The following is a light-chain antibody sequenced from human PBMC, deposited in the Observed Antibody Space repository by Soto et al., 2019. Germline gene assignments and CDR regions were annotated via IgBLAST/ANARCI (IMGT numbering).Light chain of an antibody. CDR2: QIS. CDR1: QSLVYSDGNTY. V-gene: IGKV2-24*01. CDR3: MQFAHFPRT. J-gene: IGKJ1*01. Sequence: DVVLTQTPLSSPVTLGQPASISCRSSQSLVYSDGNTYLSWLQQRPGQPPRLLIYQISNRFSGVPDRFSGSGAGTDFTLKISRVEAEDVVVYYCMQFAHFPRTFGQGTKVDI.